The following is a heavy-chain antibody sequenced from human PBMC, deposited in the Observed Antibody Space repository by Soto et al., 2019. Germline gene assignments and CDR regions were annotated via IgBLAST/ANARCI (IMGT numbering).Heavy chain of an antibody. CDR2: IYSGGST. D-gene: IGHD2-2*01. CDR3: ARDVSRGRIVVVPAAIGI. CDR1: GFTVSSNY. V-gene: IGHV3-66*03. J-gene: IGHJ3*02. Sequence: EVQLVESGGGLIQPGGSLRLSCAASGFTVSSNYMSWVRQAPGKGLEWVSVIYSGGSTYYADSVKGRFTISRDNSKNTLYLQMNSLRAEDTAVYYCARDVSRGRIVVVPAAIGIWGQGTMVTVSS.